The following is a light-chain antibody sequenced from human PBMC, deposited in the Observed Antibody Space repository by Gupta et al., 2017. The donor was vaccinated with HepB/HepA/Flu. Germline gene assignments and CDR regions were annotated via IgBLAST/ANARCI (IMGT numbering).Light chain of an antibody. CDR2: DVD. Sequence: QSALTQPASVSGSPGQSITLSCTGTSSDVGAYNFVSWFQQDPGKAPKLIIFDVDNRPSGVSNRFSGSKSGNTASLTISGRQAEDEADYYCSSYTISNTYVFGTGTKVTVL. J-gene: IGLJ1*01. V-gene: IGLV2-14*03. CDR3: SSYTISNTYV. CDR1: SSDVGAYNF.